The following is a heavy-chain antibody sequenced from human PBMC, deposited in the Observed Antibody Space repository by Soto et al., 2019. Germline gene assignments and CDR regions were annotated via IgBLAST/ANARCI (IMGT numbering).Heavy chain of an antibody. J-gene: IGHJ4*02. V-gene: IGHV3-7*05. CDR2: IKQDGSEK. Sequence: EVQLVESGGGFLQSGGSLRLSCAASGFTFSSYWMSWVRQAPGKGLEWVANIKQDGSEKVYVDSVKGRFAISRDNAKSSLYLKMNSLTAEDTAVYYCARDKRKGQWLADYWGQGTLVTVSS. CDR1: GFTFSSYW. D-gene: IGHD6-19*01. CDR3: ARDKRKGQWLADY.